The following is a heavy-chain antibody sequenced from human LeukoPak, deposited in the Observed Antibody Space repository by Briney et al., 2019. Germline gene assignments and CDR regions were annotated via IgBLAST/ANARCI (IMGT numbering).Heavy chain of an antibody. V-gene: IGHV4-34*01. CDR3: ARGPYCSGGSCYLIYYFDY. CDR2: INHSGST. D-gene: IGHD2-15*01. J-gene: IGHJ4*02. Sequence: SETLSLTCAVYGGSFSGYYWSWIRQPPGKGLEWIGEINHSGSTNYNPSLKSRVTISVDTSKNQFSPKLSSVTAADTAVYYCARGPYCSGGSCYLIYYFDYWGQGTLATVSS. CDR1: GGSFSGYY.